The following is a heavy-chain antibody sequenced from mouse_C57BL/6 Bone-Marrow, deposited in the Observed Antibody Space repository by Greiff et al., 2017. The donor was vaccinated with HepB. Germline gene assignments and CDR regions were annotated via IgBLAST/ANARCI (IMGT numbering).Heavy chain of an antibody. D-gene: IGHD2-2*01. CDR3: AKMVTTYAMDY. J-gene: IGHJ4*01. CDR2: INYDGSST. V-gene: IGHV5-16*01. CDR1: GFTFSDYY. Sequence: EVKLVESEGGLVQPGSSMKLSCTASGFTFSDYYMAWVRQVPEKGLEWVANINYDGSSTYYLDSLKSRFIISRDNAKNILYLQMSSLKSEDTATYYCAKMVTTYAMDYWGQGTSVTVSS.